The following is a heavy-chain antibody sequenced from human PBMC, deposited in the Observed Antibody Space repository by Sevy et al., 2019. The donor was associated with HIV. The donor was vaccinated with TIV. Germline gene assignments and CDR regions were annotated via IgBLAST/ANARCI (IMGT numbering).Heavy chain of an antibody. J-gene: IGHJ4*01. CDR2: VNSDGTST. V-gene: IGHV3-74*01. CDR3: VAANSWEDY. CDR1: GFILSNYW. D-gene: IGHD6-13*01. Sequence: GGSLRLSCAASGFILSNYWMHWVRQAPGKGLVWVSRVNSDGTSTTYADSVRGRFTISRDNTKDTLSLQMTSLRVEDTAVYYCVAANSWEDYWGHGPLVTVSS.